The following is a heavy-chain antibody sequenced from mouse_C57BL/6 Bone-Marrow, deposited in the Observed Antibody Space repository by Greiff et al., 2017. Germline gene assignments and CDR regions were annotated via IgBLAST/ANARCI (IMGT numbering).Heavy chain of an antibody. V-gene: IGHV1-15*01. J-gene: IGHJ2*01. CDR3: TRNYGKGY. CDR2: IDPETGGT. Sequence: QVQLQQSGAELVRPGASVTLSCKASGYTFTDYEMHWVKQTPVHGLEWIGAIDPETGGTAYNQKFKGKAILTADKASITAYMELRSLTSEDSAVYYCTRNYGKGYWGQGTTLTVSS. D-gene: IGHD1-1*01. CDR1: GYTFTDYE.